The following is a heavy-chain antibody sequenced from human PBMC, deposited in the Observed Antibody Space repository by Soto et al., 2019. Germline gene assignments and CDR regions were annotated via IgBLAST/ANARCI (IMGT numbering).Heavy chain of an antibody. CDR1: GGSISSSNW. Sequence: SETLSLTCAVSGGSISSSNWWSWVRQPPGKGLEWIGEIYHSGSTNYNPSLKSRVTISVDKSKNQFSLKLSSVTAADTAVYYCARDGVGPAAMGTYYYCGMDVWGQGTTVTVSS. J-gene: IGHJ6*02. CDR2: IYHSGST. CDR3: ARDGVGPAAMGTYYYCGMDV. D-gene: IGHD2-2*01. V-gene: IGHV4-4*02.